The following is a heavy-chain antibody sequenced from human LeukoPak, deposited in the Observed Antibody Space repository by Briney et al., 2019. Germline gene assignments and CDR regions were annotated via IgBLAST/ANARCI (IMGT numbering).Heavy chain of an antibody. CDR1: GFTFSSYA. V-gene: IGHV3-23*01. D-gene: IGHD3-10*01. J-gene: IGHJ3*02. CDR2: ISGSGGST. CDR3: AKATYYYGSGSYSRAFDI. Sequence: GGSLRLSCAASGFTFSSYAMSWVRPAPGKGLEWVSAISGSGGSTYYADSVKGRFTISRDNSKNTLYLQMNSLRAEDTAVYYCAKATYYYGSGSYSRAFDIWGQGTMVTVSS.